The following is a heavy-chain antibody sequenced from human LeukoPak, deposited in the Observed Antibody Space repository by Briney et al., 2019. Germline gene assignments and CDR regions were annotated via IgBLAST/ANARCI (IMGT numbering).Heavy chain of an antibody. V-gene: IGHV4-39*01. J-gene: IGHJ4*02. CDR3: ASLAVAGLSEGY. CDR1: GGSISSDSYY. Sequence: SETLSLTCTVSGGSISSDSYYWAWIRQPPGKGLEWIASIYYSGSTYYNPSLKSRVTISVDTSRNRFSLKLSSVTAADTAVYYCASLAVAGLSEGYWGQGTLVIVSS. CDR2: IYYSGST. D-gene: IGHD6-19*01.